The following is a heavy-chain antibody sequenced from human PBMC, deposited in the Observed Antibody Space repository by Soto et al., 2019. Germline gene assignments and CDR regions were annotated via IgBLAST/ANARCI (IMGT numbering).Heavy chain of an antibody. V-gene: IGHV3-23*01. CDR1: GFTFSSHA. Sequence: EVQLLESGGGLVQPGGSLRLSCAASGFTFSSHAVSWVRQAPGKGLEWVSAISGSGGSTYYADSVKGRFTTSRDNSKNTLYLQMNSLGAEDTAVYYWASLVITMIVGAEGLDNWGQGALVTVSS. D-gene: IGHD3-22*01. J-gene: IGHJ4*02. CDR3: ASLVITMIVGAEGLDN. CDR2: ISGSGGST.